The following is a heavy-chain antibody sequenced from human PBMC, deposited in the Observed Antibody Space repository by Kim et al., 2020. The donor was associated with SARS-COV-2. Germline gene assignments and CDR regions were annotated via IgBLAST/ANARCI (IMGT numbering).Heavy chain of an antibody. CDR1: GGSISSSSYY. Sequence: SETLSLTCTVSGGSISSSSYYWGWIRQPPGKGLEWIGSIYYSGSTYYNPSLKSRVTISVDTSKNQFSLKLSSVTAADTAVYYCARRIVVITTFGNWFDPWGQGTLVTVSS. V-gene: IGHV4-39*01. CDR3: ARRIVVITTFGNWFDP. D-gene: IGHD3-22*01. CDR2: IYYSGST. J-gene: IGHJ5*02.